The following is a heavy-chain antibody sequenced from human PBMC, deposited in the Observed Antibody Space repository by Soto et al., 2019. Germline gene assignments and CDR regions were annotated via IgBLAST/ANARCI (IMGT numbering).Heavy chain of an antibody. D-gene: IGHD3-3*01. CDR1: GDSGSSTHYC. Sequence: QLQLQESGPGLVKPSETLSLTCSVSGDSGSSTHYCWGWVRQPPGKGREWLGSIYYSGSTYYRPFLKSRVTMSVDAPNYQFSLKLSSVPAAAMYLYYCAREPQLSEWSLNALDILGQGTMVTVSS. CDR2: IYYSGST. CDR3: AREPQLSEWSLNALDI. V-gene: IGHV4-39*02. J-gene: IGHJ3*02.